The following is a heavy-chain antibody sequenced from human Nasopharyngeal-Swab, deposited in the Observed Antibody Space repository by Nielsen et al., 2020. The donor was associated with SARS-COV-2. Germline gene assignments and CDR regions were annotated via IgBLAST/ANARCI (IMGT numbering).Heavy chain of an antibody. CDR2: ISSSSSYI. V-gene: IGHV3-21*01. Sequence: VRQAPGEGLEWVSSISSSSSYIYYADSVKGRFTISRDNAKNSLYLQMNSLRAEDTAVCYCARDSNGMDVWGQGTTVTVSS. J-gene: IGHJ6*02. D-gene: IGHD2/OR15-2a*01. CDR3: ARDSNGMDV.